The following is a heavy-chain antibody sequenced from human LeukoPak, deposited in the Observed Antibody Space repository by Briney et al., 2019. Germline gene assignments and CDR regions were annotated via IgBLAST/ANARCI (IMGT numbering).Heavy chain of an antibody. CDR3: ARDLGYSSSWYVGAGYYYYMDV. Sequence: KPSETLSLTCTVSGYSISGDYFWAWIRQPPGTGLEWIGSIYHSGTTYYNPSLKSRVTISVDTSKNQFSLNLTSVTAADTAVYYCARDLGYSSSWYVGAGYYYYMDVWGKGTTVTISS. CDR1: GYSISGDYF. V-gene: IGHV4-38-2*02. CDR2: IYHSGTT. J-gene: IGHJ6*03. D-gene: IGHD6-13*01.